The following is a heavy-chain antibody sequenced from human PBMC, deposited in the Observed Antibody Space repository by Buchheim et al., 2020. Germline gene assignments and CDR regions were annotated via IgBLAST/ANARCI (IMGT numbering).Heavy chain of an antibody. Sequence: QVQLVQSGAEVKKPGSSVKVSCKASGGTFSSYTISWVRQAPGQGLEWMGRIIPILGIANYAQKFQGRVTITADKSTSTAYVELSSLRSGDTAVYYCAGGDDGAYNWFDPWGQGTL. CDR2: IIPILGIA. J-gene: IGHJ5*02. V-gene: IGHV1-69*02. CDR3: AGGDDGAYNWFDP. D-gene: IGHD2-21*02. CDR1: GGTFSSYT.